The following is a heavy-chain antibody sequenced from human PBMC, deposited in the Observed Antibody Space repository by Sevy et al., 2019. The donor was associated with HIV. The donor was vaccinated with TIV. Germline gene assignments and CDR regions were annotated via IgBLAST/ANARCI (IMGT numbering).Heavy chain of an antibody. CDR1: GFTFSSFS. Sequence: GGSLRLSCAASGFTFSSFSMNWVRQAPGKGPEWISYISTRSSAKYYADSMKGRFTISRDNSKNSLYLQMNSLRAEDTAVYYCARESASGTPGGVYYYYYNMDVWGQGTTVTVSS. CDR2: ISTRSSAK. CDR3: ARESASGTPGGVYYYYYNMDV. D-gene: IGHD6-13*01. V-gene: IGHV3-48*01. J-gene: IGHJ6*02.